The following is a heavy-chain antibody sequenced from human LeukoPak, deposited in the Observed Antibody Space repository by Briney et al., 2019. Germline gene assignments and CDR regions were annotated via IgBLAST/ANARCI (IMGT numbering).Heavy chain of an antibody. Sequence: SQTLSLTCAISGDSVSSNSAAWNWIRQSALRGLEWLGRTYYRSKWGNDYAVSVKSRITINPDTSKNQFSLQLNSVTPEDTAVYYCARERLQLGAFDIWGPGTMVTVSS. CDR1: GDSVSSNSAA. CDR2: TYYRSKWGN. V-gene: IGHV6-1*01. D-gene: IGHD5-24*01. CDR3: ARERLQLGAFDI. J-gene: IGHJ3*02.